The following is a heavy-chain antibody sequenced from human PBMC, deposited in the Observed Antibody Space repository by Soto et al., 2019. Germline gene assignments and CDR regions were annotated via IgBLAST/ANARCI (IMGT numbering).Heavy chain of an antibody. Sequence: ASVKVSCKASGYTFTSYGISWVRQAPGQCLEWMGWISAYNGNTNYAQKLQGRVTMTTDTSTSTAYLELRSLRSDDTAVYYCARVRSSGWFNWFDPWGQGTLVTVSS. CDR2: ISAYNGNT. D-gene: IGHD6-19*01. CDR1: GYTFTSYG. V-gene: IGHV1-18*01. CDR3: ARVRSSGWFNWFDP. J-gene: IGHJ5*02.